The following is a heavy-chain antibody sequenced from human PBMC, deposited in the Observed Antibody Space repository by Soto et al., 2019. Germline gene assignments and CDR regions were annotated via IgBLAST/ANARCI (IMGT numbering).Heavy chain of an antibody. D-gene: IGHD6-19*01. J-gene: IGHJ5*02. V-gene: IGHV4-4*07. CDR2: LTTSGIT. CDR1: DGPIIDYY. Sequence: SETLSLTCTVSDGPIIDYYWSWIRRPAGKGLEWIGRLTTSGITDYNPSLKSRVTMSLDTSKNQVSLKLRSVTAADTAVYYCARTPPIAVAGAGWFDPWGQGTLVTVSS. CDR3: ARTPPIAVAGAGWFDP.